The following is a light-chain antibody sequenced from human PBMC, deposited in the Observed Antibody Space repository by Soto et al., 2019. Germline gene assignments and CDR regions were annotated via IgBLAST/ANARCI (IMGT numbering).Light chain of an antibody. Sequence: EIVLTQSPGTLSLSPGERATLSCRASQSVSSNYLAWYQLKPGQAPRLLIYDASTRATGIPDRVSGSGSGTDFTLTISRLDTEDLAVYSCHQYGRSPRTFGQGTRLEMK. CDR3: HQYGRSPRT. CDR2: DAS. CDR1: QSVSSNY. J-gene: IGKJ5*01. V-gene: IGKV3-20*01.